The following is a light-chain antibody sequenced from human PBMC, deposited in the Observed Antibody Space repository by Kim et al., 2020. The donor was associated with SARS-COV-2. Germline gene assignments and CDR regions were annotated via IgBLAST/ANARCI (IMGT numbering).Light chain of an antibody. CDR3: QQDNNWPPYT. CDR2: GAS. J-gene: IGKJ2*01. CDR1: HSISSH. Sequence: VMTQSPATLSVSPRERATLSCRASHSISSHLAWYQQKPGQAPRLLIYGASARATGVPARVSGSGSGTEFTLAIRSLQSEDFAVYYCQQDNNWPPYTSGQGTKLEFK. V-gene: IGKV3-15*01.